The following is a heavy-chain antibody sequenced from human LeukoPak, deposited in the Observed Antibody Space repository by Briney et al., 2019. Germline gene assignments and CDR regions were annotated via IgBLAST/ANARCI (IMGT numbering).Heavy chain of an antibody. CDR1: GFTFSSYW. CDR2: IKQDGSEK. Sequence: GGSLRLSCAASGFTFSSYWMSWVRQAPGKGLEWVANIKQDGSEKYYVDSVKGRFTISRDNAKNSLYLQMNSLRAEDTAVYYCARYGSGSYYNYADCWGQGTLVTVSS. D-gene: IGHD3-10*01. V-gene: IGHV3-7*01. CDR3: ARYGSGSYYNYADC. J-gene: IGHJ4*02.